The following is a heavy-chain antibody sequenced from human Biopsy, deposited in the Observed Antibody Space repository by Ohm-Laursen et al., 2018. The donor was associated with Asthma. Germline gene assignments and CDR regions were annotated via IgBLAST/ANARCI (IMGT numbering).Heavy chain of an antibody. CDR3: AKAREDIVVVVAVSDS. J-gene: IGHJ4*02. Sequence: SLRPSCAASGFTFSSYAMSWVRQPPGKGLEWVSAISGSGGSTYYADSVKGRFTISRDNSKNTLHLQMNSLRAEDTAVYYCAKAREDIVVVVAVSDSWGQGTLVSVSS. D-gene: IGHD2-15*01. V-gene: IGHV3-23*01. CDR1: GFTFSSYA. CDR2: ISGSGGST.